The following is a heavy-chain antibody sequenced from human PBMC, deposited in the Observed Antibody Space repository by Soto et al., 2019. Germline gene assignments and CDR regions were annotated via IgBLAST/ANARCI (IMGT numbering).Heavy chain of an antibody. V-gene: IGHV1-69*13. CDR1: GGTFSSYA. CDR3: ARVSYLSLAVVIDYYYYGIDV. CDR2: IIPIFGTA. Sequence: GASVKVSCKASGGTFSSYAISWVRQAPGQGLEWMGGIIPIFGTANYAQKFQGRVTITADESTSTAYMELSSLRSEDTAVYYCARVSYLSLAVVIDYYYYGIDVRGQGTTVTVS. J-gene: IGHJ6*02. D-gene: IGHD6-19*01.